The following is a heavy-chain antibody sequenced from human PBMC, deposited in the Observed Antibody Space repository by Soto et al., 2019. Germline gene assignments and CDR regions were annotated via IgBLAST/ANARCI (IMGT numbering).Heavy chain of an antibody. J-gene: IGHJ3*02. D-gene: IGHD6-13*01. CDR3: TREGGGIAAAGAGNDAFDI. V-gene: IGHV1-2*02. CDR2: INPNSGDP. Sequence: ASVKVSCEASGYTLSDYYVQWVRQAPGQGLEWMGWINPNSGDPNYAQKFQGRVTMTRDTSINTAYMELRWLRSEDTAVYYCTREGGGIAAAGAGNDAFDILGQGTKLTV. CDR1: GYTLSDYY.